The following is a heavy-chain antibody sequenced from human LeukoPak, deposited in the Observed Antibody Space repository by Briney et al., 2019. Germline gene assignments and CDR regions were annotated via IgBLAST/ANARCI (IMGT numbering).Heavy chain of an antibody. CDR3: HGPIRDHILTGGVYYYGMDV. CDR2: IYSGGST. V-gene: IGHV3-66*02. J-gene: IGHJ6*02. CDR1: GFTVSSNY. Sequence: GGSLRLSCAASGFTVSSNYMSWVRQAPGKGLEWVSFIYSGGSTYYADSVKGRFTISRDNPKNTMYLQVNTLTAEEPAVCYCHGPIRDHILTGGVYYYGMDVWGQGTTVTVSS. D-gene: IGHD3-9*01.